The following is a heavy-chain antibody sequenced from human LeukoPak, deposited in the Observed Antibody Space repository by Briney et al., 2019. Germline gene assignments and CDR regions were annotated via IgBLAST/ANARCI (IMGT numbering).Heavy chain of an antibody. Sequence: AGGSLRLSCAASGFTFTSYAMTLVRQAPGKGLEWVSAISGSGVSTFYADSVKGRFTISRDNSKNTLYLQLNSLRAEDTAIYYCAKDPIAAAGNYFDYWGQGTLVTVSS. D-gene: IGHD6-13*01. V-gene: IGHV3-23*01. CDR1: GFTFTSYA. CDR3: AKDPIAAAGNYFDY. CDR2: ISGSGVST. J-gene: IGHJ4*02.